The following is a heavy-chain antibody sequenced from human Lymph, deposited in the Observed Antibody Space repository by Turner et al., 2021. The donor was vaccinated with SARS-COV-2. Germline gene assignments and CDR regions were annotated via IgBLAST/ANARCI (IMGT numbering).Heavy chain of an antibody. D-gene: IGHD3-10*01. V-gene: IGHV3-30*04. CDR2: ISYDGSNK. CDR3: ARERGAGRDY. CDR1: GFTFSSYA. Sequence: QVQLVESGGGVVQPGRSLRPSCAASGFTFSSYAMPWVRQAPGKGLEWVALISYDGSNKYYADAVKGRFTISRDNSKNTLYLQMNSLRAEDTAGYYCARERGAGRDYWGQGTLVTVSS. J-gene: IGHJ4*02.